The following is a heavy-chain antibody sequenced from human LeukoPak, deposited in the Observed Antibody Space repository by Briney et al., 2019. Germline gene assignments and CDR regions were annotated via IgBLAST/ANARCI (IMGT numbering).Heavy chain of an antibody. CDR1: GGSISSSSYY. V-gene: IGHV4-39*07. CDR2: IYYSGST. D-gene: IGHD3-22*01. Sequence: SETLSLTCTVSGGSISSSSYYWGWIRQPPGKGLEWIGSIYYSGSTYYNPSLKSRVTISVDTSKNQFSLKLSSVTAADTAVYYCAREIRQRYYYDSSGYLDYWGQGTLVTVSS. CDR3: AREIRQRYYYDSSGYLDY. J-gene: IGHJ4*02.